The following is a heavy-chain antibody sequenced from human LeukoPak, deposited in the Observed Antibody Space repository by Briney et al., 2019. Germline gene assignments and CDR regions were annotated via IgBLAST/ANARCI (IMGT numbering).Heavy chain of an antibody. CDR3: ARLRTDIVATTSYYYYGMDV. CDR2: IYYSGST. D-gene: IGHD5-12*01. V-gene: IGHV4-59*04. J-gene: IGHJ6*02. Sequence: PSETLSLTCTVSGGSISRYFWNWIRQPPGKGLEWIGYIYYSGSTYYNPSLKSRVTISVDTSKNQFSLKLSSVTAADSAVYYCARLRTDIVATTSYYYYGMDVWGQGTTVTVSS. CDR1: GGSISRYF.